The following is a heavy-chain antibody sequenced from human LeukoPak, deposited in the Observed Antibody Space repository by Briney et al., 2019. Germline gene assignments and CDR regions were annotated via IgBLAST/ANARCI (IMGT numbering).Heavy chain of an antibody. J-gene: IGHJ6*02. CDR2: TYYRSEWYN. V-gene: IGHV6-1*01. CDR3: ARSSKVVPYYQYNAMDV. Sequence: SQTLSLTCVISGDSVSSNSAAWNWIRQSPSRGLEWLGRTYYRSEWYNDYAVSVKGRITINPDTSKNQFSLQLSSVTPEDTAVYYCARSSKVVPYYQYNAMDVWGQGTTVTVSS. CDR1: GDSVSSNSAA. D-gene: IGHD2-2*01.